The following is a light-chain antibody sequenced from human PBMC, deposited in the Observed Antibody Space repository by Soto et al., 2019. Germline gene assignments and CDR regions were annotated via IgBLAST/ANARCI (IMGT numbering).Light chain of an antibody. J-gene: IGLJ1*01. V-gene: IGLV1-44*01. CDR2: TIS. Sequence: QSVVTQPPSVSGTPGQGVIISCSNVGRHEVSWYQQVPGMAPKLLIHTISQRPSGVPDRFSASKSGTSASLAIRGLQSDDEADYFCSSWDDSLSGVVFGRGTKVTVL. CDR1: NVGRHE. CDR3: SSWDDSLSGVV.